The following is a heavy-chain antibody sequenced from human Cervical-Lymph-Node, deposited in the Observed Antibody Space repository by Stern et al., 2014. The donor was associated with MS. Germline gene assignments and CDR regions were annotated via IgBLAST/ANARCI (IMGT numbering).Heavy chain of an antibody. D-gene: IGHD2-15*01. V-gene: IGHV3-15*01. CDR1: GLTFKSAW. CDR3: TTDGGYLLFDY. J-gene: IGHJ4*02. CDR2: IKSKTDGGTT. Sequence: EVQLVESGGGLVKPGGSLRLSCAASGLTFKSAWMSWVRPAPGKGLEWVGRIKSKTDGGTTDYAALVKDRFTISRDDSKDTLFLQLNSLKTEDTAVYYCTTDGGYLLFDYWGQGTLVTVSS.